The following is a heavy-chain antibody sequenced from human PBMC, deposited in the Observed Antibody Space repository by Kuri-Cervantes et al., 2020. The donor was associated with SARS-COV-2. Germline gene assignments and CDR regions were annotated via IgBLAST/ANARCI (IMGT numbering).Heavy chain of an antibody. V-gene: IGHV3-49*04. CDR2: IRSKAYGGTT. J-gene: IGHJ4*02. CDR3: TRDDFWSGYSNY. D-gene: IGHD3-3*01. CDR1: GFTFSSYW. Sequence: GESLKISCAASGFTFSSYWMSWVRQAPGKGLEWVGFIRSKAYGGTTEYAAPVKGRFTISRDDSKSIAYLQMNSLKTEDTAVYYCTRDDFWSGYSNYWGQGTLVTVSS.